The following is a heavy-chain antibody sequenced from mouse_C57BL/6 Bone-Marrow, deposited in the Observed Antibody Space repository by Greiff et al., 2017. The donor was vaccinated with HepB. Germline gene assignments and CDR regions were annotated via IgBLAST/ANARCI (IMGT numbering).Heavy chain of an antibody. CDR2: ISSGGSYT. CDR1: GFTFSSYG. CDR3: ARPPTIVTPYYFDY. V-gene: IGHV5-6*01. Sequence: EVKLVESGGDLVKPGGSLKLSCAASGFTFSSYGMSWVRQTPDKRLEWVATISSGGSYTYYPDSVKGRFTISRDNAKNTLYLQMSSLKSEDTAMYYCARPPTIVTPYYFDYWGQGTTLTVSS. D-gene: IGHD2-5*01. J-gene: IGHJ2*01.